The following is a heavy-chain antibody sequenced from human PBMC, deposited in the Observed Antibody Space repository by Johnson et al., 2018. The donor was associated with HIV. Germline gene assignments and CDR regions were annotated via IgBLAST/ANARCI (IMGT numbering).Heavy chain of an antibody. CDR3: AREGSVGATIFTMFDAFDI. CDR2: IRSSSSSI. CDR1: GLTFSDHY. J-gene: IGHJ3*02. V-gene: IGHV3-11*04. Sequence: QVQLVESGGGLVKPGGSLRLSCAVSGLTFSDHYMSWIRQAPGKGLEWVSYIRSSSSSIYYADSVKGRFTISRDNAKNSLYLQMNSLRAEDRAVYYCAREGSVGATIFTMFDAFDIWGQGTMVTVSS. D-gene: IGHD1-26*01.